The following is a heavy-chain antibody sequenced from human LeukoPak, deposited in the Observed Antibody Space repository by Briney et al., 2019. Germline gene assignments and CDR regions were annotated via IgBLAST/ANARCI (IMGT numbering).Heavy chain of an antibody. J-gene: IGHJ3*02. Sequence: PGGSLRLSCAASGFTFSNCAMSWVRQAPGKGLEWVSSISSSSSYIYYADSVKGRFTISRDNAKNSLYLQMNSLRAEDTAVYYCASLQLERTLDAFDIWGQGTMVTVSS. D-gene: IGHD1-1*01. CDR2: ISSSSSYI. CDR3: ASLQLERTLDAFDI. CDR1: GFTFSNCA. V-gene: IGHV3-21*01.